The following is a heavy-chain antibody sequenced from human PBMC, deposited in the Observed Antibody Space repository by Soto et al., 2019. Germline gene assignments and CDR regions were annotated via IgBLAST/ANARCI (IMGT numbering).Heavy chain of an antibody. Sequence: PSETLSLTCTVSGGSISSYYWTWIRQPPGKGLEWIASFYYTGSADYNPSLKSRITGSVASSRTQFSLRLRSVTAADSAVYYRARALLRGPREYYFGMDVWGQGATVTVSS. V-gene: IGHV4-59*01. CDR3: ARALLRGPREYYFGMDV. CDR1: GGSISSYY. D-gene: IGHD3-10*01. J-gene: IGHJ6*02. CDR2: FYYTGSA.